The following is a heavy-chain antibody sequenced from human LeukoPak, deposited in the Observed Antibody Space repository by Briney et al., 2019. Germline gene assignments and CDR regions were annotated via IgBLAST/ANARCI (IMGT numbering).Heavy chain of an antibody. V-gene: IGHV4-34*01. J-gene: IGHJ1*01. CDR2: INHSGST. D-gene: IGHD3-22*01. CDR3: AAQGRDYYDSSGYYGGEYFQH. CDR1: GGSFSGYY. Sequence: KPSETLSLTCAVYGGSFSGYYWSWIRQPPGKGLEWIGEINHSGSTNYNPSLKSRVTISVDTSKNQFSLKLSSVTAADTAVYYCAAQGRDYYDSSGYYGGEYFQHWGQGTLVTVSS.